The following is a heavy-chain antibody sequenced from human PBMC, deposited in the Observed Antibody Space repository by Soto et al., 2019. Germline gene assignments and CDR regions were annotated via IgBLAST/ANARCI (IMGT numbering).Heavy chain of an antibody. V-gene: IGHV1-3*01. D-gene: IGHD3-9*01. J-gene: IGHJ4*02. Sequence: ASVKVSCKASGYTFTKYTIHWVRQAPGQRLEWKGWINAGDGDTKNSQNFHDRVTLSKDTSATTAYMEVSSLTSEDTAVYYCARRGTFYDILTGYYSPEYYFDFWGQGTLVTVSS. CDR1: GYTFTKYT. CDR2: INAGDGDT. CDR3: ARRGTFYDILTGYYSPEYYFDF.